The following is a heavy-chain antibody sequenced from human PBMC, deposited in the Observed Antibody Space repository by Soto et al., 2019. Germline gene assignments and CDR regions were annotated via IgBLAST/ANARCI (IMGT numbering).Heavy chain of an antibody. D-gene: IGHD3-3*01. CDR1: GFTFSSYA. CDR2: ISGSGGST. Sequence: GGSLRLSCAASGFTFSSYAMSWVRQAPGKGLEWVSAISGSGGSTYYADSVKGRFTISRDNSKNTLYLQMNSLRAEDTAVYYCAKGYDFWSGYFLGPNMDVWGQGTTVTVSS. J-gene: IGHJ6*02. CDR3: AKGYDFWSGYFLGPNMDV. V-gene: IGHV3-23*01.